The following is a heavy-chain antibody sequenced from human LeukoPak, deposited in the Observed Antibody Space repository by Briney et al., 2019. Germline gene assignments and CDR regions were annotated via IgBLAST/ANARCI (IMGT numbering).Heavy chain of an antibody. J-gene: IGHJ2*01. CDR3: ARWAYGDYWYFDL. Sequence: SETLSLTCTVSGGSISNYYWSWIRQPPGKGLEWIGYIYYSGSTNYNPSLKSRATISVDTSKNQFSLKLSSVTAADTAVYYCARWAYGDYWYFDLWGRGTLVTVSS. V-gene: IGHV4-59*01. CDR1: GGSISNYY. CDR2: IYYSGST. D-gene: IGHD4-17*01.